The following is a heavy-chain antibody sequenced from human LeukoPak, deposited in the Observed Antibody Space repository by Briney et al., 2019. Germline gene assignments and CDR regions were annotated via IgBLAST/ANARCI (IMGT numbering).Heavy chain of an antibody. Sequence: TGESLRLSCAASGFSFSSYAMRWVRQAPGKGLEWVSSISRSGDTTYYADSVKGRFTISRDNSKNTLYLQMNSLRAEDTAVYFCADSNYWYPIDYWGQGTLVTVSS. CDR3: ADSNYWYPIDY. J-gene: IGHJ4*02. CDR1: GFSFSSYA. V-gene: IGHV3-23*01. CDR2: ISRSGDTT. D-gene: IGHD4-11*01.